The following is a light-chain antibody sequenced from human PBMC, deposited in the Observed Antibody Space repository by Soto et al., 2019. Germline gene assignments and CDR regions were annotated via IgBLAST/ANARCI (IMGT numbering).Light chain of an antibody. Sequence: EIVLTQSPGTLSLSPGERATLSCRASQSVSSNNLAWYQQRPGQAPRVVIYGASTSATGIPERVSGSGSGTDFTLNISSLEPEDFALYCYQQYGRSPFPFGPRTKVDS. CDR2: GAS. V-gene: IGKV3-20*01. J-gene: IGKJ3*01. CDR1: QSVSSNN. CDR3: QQYGRSPFP.